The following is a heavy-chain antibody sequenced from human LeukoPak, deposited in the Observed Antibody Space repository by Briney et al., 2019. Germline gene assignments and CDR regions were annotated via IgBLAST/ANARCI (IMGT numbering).Heavy chain of an antibody. J-gene: IGHJ4*02. Sequence: GGSPRLSCAASGFTFSSYWMSWVRQAPGKGLEWVANIKQDGSEKYYVDSVKGRFTISRDNAKNSLYLQMNSLRAEDTAVYYCTSGYSSPNDYWGQGTLVTVSS. CDR1: GFTFSSYW. V-gene: IGHV3-7*01. CDR3: TSGYSSPNDY. D-gene: IGHD3-9*01. CDR2: IKQDGSEK.